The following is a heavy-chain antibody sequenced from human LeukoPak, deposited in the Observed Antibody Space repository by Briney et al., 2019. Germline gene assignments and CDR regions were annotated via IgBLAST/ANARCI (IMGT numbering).Heavy chain of an antibody. J-gene: IGHJ6*02. CDR2: VKKDASEK. CDR3: AKDISCSGGSCYFSYYGMDV. Sequence: GGSLRLSCAASGFTFSNNWMTWVRQAPGKGLEWVASVKKDASEKYYVDSVKGRFTISRDNAKNSLYLQMNSLRAEDTALYYCAKDISCSGGSCYFSYYGMDVWGQGTTVTVSS. D-gene: IGHD2-15*01. CDR1: GFTFSNNW. V-gene: IGHV3-7*03.